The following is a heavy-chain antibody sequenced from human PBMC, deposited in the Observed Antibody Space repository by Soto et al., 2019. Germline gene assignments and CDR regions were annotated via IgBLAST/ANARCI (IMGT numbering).Heavy chain of an antibody. V-gene: IGHV4-59*01. J-gene: IGHJ4*02. CDR1: GGSISSYY. D-gene: IGHD3-10*01. CDR2: IYYSGST. CDR3: ARGKLDGTGGPQYFFDY. Sequence: SETLSLTCTVSGGSISSYYWSWIRQPPGKGLEWIGYIYYSGSTNYNPSLKSRVTISVDTSKNQFSLKLSSVTAADTAVYYCARGKLDGTGGPQYFFDYWGQGTLVTVSS.